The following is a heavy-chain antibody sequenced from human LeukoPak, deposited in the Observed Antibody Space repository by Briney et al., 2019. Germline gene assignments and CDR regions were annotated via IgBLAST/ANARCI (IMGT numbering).Heavy chain of an antibody. J-gene: IGHJ4*02. CDR2: IYTSGST. CDR3: ARVRSAARPDGDYFDY. CDR1: GGSSSSYY. Sequence: KPSETLSLTCTVSGGSSSSYYWSWVRQPAGKGLEWIGRIYTSGSTNYNPSLKSRVTMSVDTSKNQFSLKLSSVTAADTAVYYCARVRSAARPDGDYFDYWGQGTLVTVSS. D-gene: IGHD6-6*01. V-gene: IGHV4-4*07.